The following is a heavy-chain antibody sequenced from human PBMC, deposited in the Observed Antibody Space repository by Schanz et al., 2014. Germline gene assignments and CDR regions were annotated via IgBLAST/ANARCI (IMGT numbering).Heavy chain of an antibody. CDR3: AKDLLYGAPMPLNHLDY. V-gene: IGHV3-30-3*01. J-gene: IGHJ4*02. D-gene: IGHD2-2*01. Sequence: VQLLESGGGLVQPGGSLRLSCAASGFTFNSYAMTWVRQAPGKGLEWVAVISYDGRNKYYADSVKGRFTISRDNSKNTLYLQMNSLRAEDTAVYYCAKDLLYGAPMPLNHLDYWGQGTLVTVSS. CDR2: ISYDGRNK. CDR1: GFTFNSYA.